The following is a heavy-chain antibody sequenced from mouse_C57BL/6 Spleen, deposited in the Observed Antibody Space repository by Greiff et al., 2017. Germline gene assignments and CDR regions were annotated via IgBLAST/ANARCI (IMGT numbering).Heavy chain of an antibody. Sequence: VQLQQSVAELVRPGASVKLSCTASGFNIKNTYMHWVKQRPEQGLEWIGRIDPANGNTKYAPKFQGKATITADTSSNTAYLQLSSLTSEDTALYYCARDCITTVVANAMDYWGQGTSVTVSS. J-gene: IGHJ4*01. CDR2: IDPANGNT. D-gene: IGHD1-1*01. V-gene: IGHV14-3*01. CDR3: ARDCITTVVANAMDY. CDR1: GFNIKNTY.